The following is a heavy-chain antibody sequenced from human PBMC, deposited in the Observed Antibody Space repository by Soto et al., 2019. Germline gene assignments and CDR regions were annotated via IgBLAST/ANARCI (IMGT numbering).Heavy chain of an antibody. D-gene: IGHD3-10*01. CDR2: INPIVSMS. CDR1: GDTFSFYT. Sequence: QVQLVQSGTEVKKPGSSVKVSCKASGDTFSFYTINWVRQAPGLGLEWVGRINPIVSMSNYAQKFQGRVSMTADKSTSTAYMEQRSLRSDDTAMYFCAASYGSGYRAFDYWGQGALVSVSS. V-gene: IGHV1-69*02. J-gene: IGHJ4*02. CDR3: AASYGSGYRAFDY.